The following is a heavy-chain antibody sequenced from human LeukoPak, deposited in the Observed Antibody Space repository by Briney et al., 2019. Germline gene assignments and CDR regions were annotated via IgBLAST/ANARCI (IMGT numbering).Heavy chain of an antibody. CDR2: INTNTGNP. CDR1: GYTFTSYA. J-gene: IGHJ5*02. Sequence: ASVKVSCKASGYTFTSYAMNWVRQAPGQGLEWMGWINTNTGNPTYAQGFTGRFVFSLDTSVSTAYLQISSLKAEDTAVYYCARGLTTVTTGWFDPWGQGTLVTVSS. D-gene: IGHD4-17*01. CDR3: ARGLTTVTTGWFDP. V-gene: IGHV7-4-1*02.